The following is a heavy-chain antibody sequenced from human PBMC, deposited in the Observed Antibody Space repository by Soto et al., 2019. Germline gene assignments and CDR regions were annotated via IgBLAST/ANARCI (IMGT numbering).Heavy chain of an antibody. V-gene: IGHV1-69*13. D-gene: IGHD4-17*01. CDR3: ARGPDYAGYIDD. J-gene: IGHJ4*02. CDR2: IILPFGTP. CDR1: GGTFSNHA. Sequence: QVRLVQSEAEVKKPGSSVKVSCKASGGTFSNHAINWVRQAPGQGPEWMGVIILPFGTPNYAQRFQGRVTITADESMTTAYMELNGLRSEDTAVYYCARGPDYAGYIDDWGQGSLVTVSS.